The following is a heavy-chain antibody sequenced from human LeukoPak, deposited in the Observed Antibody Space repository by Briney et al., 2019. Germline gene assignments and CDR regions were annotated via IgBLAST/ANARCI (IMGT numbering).Heavy chain of an antibody. CDR2: IYHSGRT. J-gene: IGHJ4*02. Sequence: SETLSLTCTVSGYSISSGYYWGWIRQPPGKGLEWIGSIYHSGRTFYNPSLKSRVTISVDTSKNQFSLKLSSVTAADTAVYYCARALTYYYDSSGYYIPRYYFDYWGQGTLVTVSS. V-gene: IGHV4-38-2*02. D-gene: IGHD3-22*01. CDR3: ARALTYYYDSSGYYIPRYYFDY. CDR1: GYSISSGYY.